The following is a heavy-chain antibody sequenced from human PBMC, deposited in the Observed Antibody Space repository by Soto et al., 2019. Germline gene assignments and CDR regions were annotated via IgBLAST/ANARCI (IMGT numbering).Heavy chain of an antibody. CDR3: AREPMTTVTGLDAFDI. D-gene: IGHD4-17*01. CDR2: IIPIFGTA. V-gene: IGHV1-69*01. CDR1: GGTFSSYA. J-gene: IGHJ3*02. Sequence: QVQLVQSGAEVKKPGSSVKVSCTASGGTFSSYAISWVRQAPGQGLEWMGGIIPIFGTANYAQKFQGRVTITADESTSTAYKELSSLRSEDTAVYYCAREPMTTVTGLDAFDIWGQGTMVTVSS.